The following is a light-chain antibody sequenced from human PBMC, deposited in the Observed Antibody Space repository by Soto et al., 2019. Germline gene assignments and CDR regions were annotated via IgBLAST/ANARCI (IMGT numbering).Light chain of an antibody. J-gene: IGLJ3*02. Sequence: QSALTQPPSVSGAPGQRVTISCTGSSSNIGAGYDVHWYQQLPGTAPKLLIYGTSNRPSGVPDRFSGSKSGTSASLAITGLQAEDEAHYFCQSYDFTLGAFWVFGGGTKVTVL. CDR3: QSYDFTLGAFWV. V-gene: IGLV1-40*01. CDR2: GTS. CDR1: SSNIGAGYD.